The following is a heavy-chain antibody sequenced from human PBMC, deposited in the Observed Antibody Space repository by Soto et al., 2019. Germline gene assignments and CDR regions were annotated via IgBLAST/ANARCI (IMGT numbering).Heavy chain of an antibody. D-gene: IGHD5-12*01. CDR1: GFTLSGYW. Sequence: GGSLRLSCAASGFTLSGYWMHWVRLVPGKGLVWVSRISSDGRTTNYADSVGGRFTISRDNAKNTLYVQMNSLRAEDTAVYYCVRGNSGYGNFDYWGQGTLVTVSS. CDR2: ISSDGRTT. J-gene: IGHJ4*02. V-gene: IGHV3-74*01. CDR3: VRGNSGYGNFDY.